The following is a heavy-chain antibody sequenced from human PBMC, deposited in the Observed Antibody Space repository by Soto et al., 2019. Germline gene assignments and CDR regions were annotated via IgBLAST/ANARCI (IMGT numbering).Heavy chain of an antibody. D-gene: IGHD2-21*01. V-gene: IGHV3-30*18. CDR2: ISYDGSNK. J-gene: IGHJ6*02. CDR3: AKSISVGIFSHYYGMDV. CDR1: GFTFSSYG. Sequence: GGSLRLSCAASGFTFSSYGMHWVRQAPGKGLKWVAVISYDGSNKYYADSVKGRFTISRDNSKNTLYLQMNSLRAGDTAVYYCAKSISVGIFSHYYGMDVWGQGTTVTVSS.